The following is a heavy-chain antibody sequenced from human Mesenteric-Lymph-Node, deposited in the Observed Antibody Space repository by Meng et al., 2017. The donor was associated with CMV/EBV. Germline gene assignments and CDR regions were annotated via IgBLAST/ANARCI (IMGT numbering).Heavy chain of an antibody. CDR2: IYSGGSST. V-gene: IGHV3-23*03. Sequence: GESLKISCAASGFTFSSYAMSWVRQAPGKGLEWVSVIYSGGSSTYYAGSVKGRFTISRDNSKNTLYLQMNSLRAEDTAVYYCAKHGSPRRRSSGAYYYYYGMDVWGQGTTVTVSS. J-gene: IGHJ6*02. D-gene: IGHD6-19*01. CDR3: AKHGSPRRRSSGAYYYYYGMDV. CDR1: GFTFSSYA.